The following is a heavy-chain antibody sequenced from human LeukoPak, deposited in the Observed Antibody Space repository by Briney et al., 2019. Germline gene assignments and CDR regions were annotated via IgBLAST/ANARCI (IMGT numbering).Heavy chain of an antibody. Sequence: GGSLRLYCAASGFTFSGYWMSWVRQAPGKGPEWVANIKQDGSEIYYVDSVKGRFTISRDNAKNSLYLQMSSLRSEDTAVYYCASSLMTTVTTPFDPWGQGTLVTVSS. J-gene: IGHJ5*02. D-gene: IGHD4-17*01. V-gene: IGHV3-7*03. CDR3: ASSLMTTVTTPFDP. CDR2: IKQDGSEI. CDR1: GFTFSGYW.